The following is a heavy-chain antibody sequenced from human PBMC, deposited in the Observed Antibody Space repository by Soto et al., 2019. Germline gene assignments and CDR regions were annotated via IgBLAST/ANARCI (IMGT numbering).Heavy chain of an antibody. D-gene: IGHD3-3*01. J-gene: IGHJ6*02. CDR1: GFTFSSYG. CDR3: ARDTGGMVRFFEPLDV. CDR2: IWYDGSNK. Sequence: QVQLVESGGGVVQPGRSLRLSCAASGFTFSSYGMHWVRQAPGKGLEWVAVIWYDGSNKYYADSVKGRFTISRDNSKNTLHQQMNRLRAEDTAVYYCARDTGGMVRFFEPLDVWGQGTTVTVSS. V-gene: IGHV3-33*01.